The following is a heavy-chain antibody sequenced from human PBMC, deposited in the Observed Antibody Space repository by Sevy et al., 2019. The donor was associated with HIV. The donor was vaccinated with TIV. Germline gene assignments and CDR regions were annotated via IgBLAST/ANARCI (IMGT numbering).Heavy chain of an antibody. J-gene: IGHJ4*02. V-gene: IGHV3-23*01. CDR3: AGAGMGAKGFDY. D-gene: IGHD1-26*01. CDR1: GFIFNSYV. CDR2: ISASGGST. Sequence: GGSLRLSCAASGFIFNSYVMSWVRQAPGKGLEWVSGISASGGSTFYADSVKGCFTISRDNFKNALYLELNSLRVEDTAVYYCAGAGMGAKGFDYWGQGTLVTVSS.